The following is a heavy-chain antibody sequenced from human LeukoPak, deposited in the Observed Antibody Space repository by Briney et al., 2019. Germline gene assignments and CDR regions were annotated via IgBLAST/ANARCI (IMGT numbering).Heavy chain of an antibody. J-gene: IGHJ5*02. CDR3: AREGPTTVTTFNWFDP. V-gene: IGHV4-61*02. CDR2: IYTSGST. CDR1: GGSISSGSYY. D-gene: IGHD4-11*01. Sequence: PSETLSLTCTVSGGSISSGSYYWSWIRQPAGKGLEWIGRIYTSGSTNYNPSLKSRVTISLDTSKNQFSLKLSSVTAADTAVYYCAREGPTTVTTFNWFDPWGQGTLVTVSS.